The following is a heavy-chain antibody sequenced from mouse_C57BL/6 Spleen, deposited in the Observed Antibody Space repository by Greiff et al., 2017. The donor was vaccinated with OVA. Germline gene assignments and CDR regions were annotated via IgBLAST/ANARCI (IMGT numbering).Heavy chain of an antibody. V-gene: IGHV5-12*01. D-gene: IGHD1-1*01. J-gene: IGHJ4*01. CDR1: GFTFSDYY. CDR2: ISNGGGST. Sequence: EVQGVESGGGLVQPGGSLKLSCAASGFTFSDYYMYWVRQTPEKRLEWVAYISNGGGSTYYPDTVKGRFTISRDNAKNTLYLQMSRLKSEDTAMYYCARQGTTVVAPYAMDYWGQGTSVTVSS. CDR3: ARQGTTVVAPYAMDY.